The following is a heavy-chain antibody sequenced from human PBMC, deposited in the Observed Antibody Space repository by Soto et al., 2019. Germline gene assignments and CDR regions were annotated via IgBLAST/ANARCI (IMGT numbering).Heavy chain of an antibody. J-gene: IGHJ6*02. D-gene: IGHD4-4*01. CDR1: CGNFIGYY. CDR2: INHSGST. V-gene: IGHV4-34*01. CDR3: ARVDQPKQGHDYSMRGPGSNGIYGMDV. Sequence: SEPKRLPYGVFCGNFIGYYWRWILQNPGEGGGWIGEINHSGSTNYNPSLKSRVTISVDTSKNQFSLKLSSVTAADTAVYYCARVDQPKQGHDYSMRGPGSNGIYGMDVWGQGTTVTVSS.